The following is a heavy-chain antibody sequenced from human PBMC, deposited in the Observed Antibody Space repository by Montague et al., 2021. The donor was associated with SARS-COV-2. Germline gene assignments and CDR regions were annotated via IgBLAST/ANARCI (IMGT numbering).Heavy chain of an antibody. CDR2: INHRGST. V-gene: IGHV4-34*01. D-gene: IGHD3-22*01. J-gene: IGHJ4*02. CDR3: ARGRQHINMVVVVVTGGEYYFDF. Sequence: SETLSLTCAVSGGSFTDYSWTWIRRPPGKGLEWIGEINHRGSTNYNPSLKGRVTISVDTSKNQFSLKMTSVTAADTAVYYCARGRQHINMVVVVVTGGEYYFDFWGQGTLVAVSS. CDR1: GGSFTDYS.